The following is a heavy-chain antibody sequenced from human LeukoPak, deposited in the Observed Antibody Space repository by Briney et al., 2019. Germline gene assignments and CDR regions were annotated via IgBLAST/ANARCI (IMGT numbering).Heavy chain of an antibody. CDR2: IYYSGST. V-gene: IGHV4-59*01. CDR1: GGSISSYY. J-gene: IGHJ3*02. Sequence: PSETLSLTCTVSGGSISSYYWSWIRQPPGKGLEWIGYIYYSGSTYYNPSLRSRVTISVDTSKNQFSLKLSSVTAADTAVYYCARDGDYYDSSGYLRAFDIWGQGTMVTVSS. D-gene: IGHD3-22*01. CDR3: ARDGDYYDSSGYLRAFDI.